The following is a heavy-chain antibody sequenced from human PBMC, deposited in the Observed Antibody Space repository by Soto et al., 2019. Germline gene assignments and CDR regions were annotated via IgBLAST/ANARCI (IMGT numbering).Heavy chain of an antibody. CDR2: INHSGST. D-gene: IGHD1-1*01. J-gene: IGHJ6*02. CDR1: GESFSGHY. CDR3: ARGWTGTTYYYYYGMDV. V-gene: IGHV4-34*01. Sequence: SETLSLTCGVYGESFSGHYWSWIRQPPGKGLEWIGEINHSGSTNYDPSLKSRVTISVDTSKNQFSLKLSSVTAADTAVYYCARGWTGTTYYYYYGMDVWGQGTTVTVSS.